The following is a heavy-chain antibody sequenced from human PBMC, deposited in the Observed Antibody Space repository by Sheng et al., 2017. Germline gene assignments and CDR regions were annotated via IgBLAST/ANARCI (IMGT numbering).Heavy chain of an antibody. D-gene: IGHD5-12*01. Sequence: QVQLQESGPGLVKPSETLSLTCTVSGFSISSAYFWGWIRQTPGKGLEWIGNIYHSGTTYYKSSLKSRVTISVDTSKNQFSLQLSSVTAADTAVYFCARVADILSTIAVDSWGQGNPGHR. CDR1: GFSISSAYF. CDR3: ARVADILSTIAVDS. CDR2: IYHSGTT. J-gene: IGHJ4*02. V-gene: IGHV4-38-2*02.